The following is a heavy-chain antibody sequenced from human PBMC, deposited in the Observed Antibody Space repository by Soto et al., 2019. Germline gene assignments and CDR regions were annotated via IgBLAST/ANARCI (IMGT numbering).Heavy chain of an antibody. CDR2: ISSSSSTI. CDR3: ARDLFYCTNGVCYDYFDY. V-gene: IGHV3-48*02. Sequence: GGSLRLSCAASGFTFSSYSMNWVRQAPGKGLEWVSYISSSSSTIYYADSVKGRFTISRDNAKNSLYLQMNSLRDEDTAVYYCARDLFYCTNGVCYDYFDYWGQGTLVTDSS. D-gene: IGHD2-8*01. J-gene: IGHJ4*02. CDR1: GFTFSSYS.